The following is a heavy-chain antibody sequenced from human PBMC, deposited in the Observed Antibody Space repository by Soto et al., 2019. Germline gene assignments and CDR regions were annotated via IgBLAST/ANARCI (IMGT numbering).Heavy chain of an antibody. Sequence: SVKVSCKASGFTFTSSAMQWVRQAPGQRLEWIGWIIVGNGNTNYAQKFQDRVTITRDTSASTAYMELSSLRSEDTAVYYCARTGYSSFFFDFWGQGTLVTVSS. CDR2: IIVGNGNT. D-gene: IGHD6-19*01. CDR3: ARTGYSSFFFDF. V-gene: IGHV1-58*02. CDR1: GFTFTSSA. J-gene: IGHJ4*02.